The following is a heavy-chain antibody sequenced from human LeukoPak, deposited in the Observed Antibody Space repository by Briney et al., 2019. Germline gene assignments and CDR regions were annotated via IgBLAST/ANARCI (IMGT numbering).Heavy chain of an antibody. V-gene: IGHV1-2*02. Sequence: AASVKVSCKASGYTFTGYYMHWVRQAPGQGLEWMGWINPNSGGTNYAQKFQGRVTMTRDTSISTAYMELSGLRSDDTAVYYCARVTYYGSESPPDYWGQGTLVTVSS. CDR3: ARVTYYGSESPPDY. J-gene: IGHJ4*02. CDR2: INPNSGGT. CDR1: GYTFTGYY. D-gene: IGHD3-10*01.